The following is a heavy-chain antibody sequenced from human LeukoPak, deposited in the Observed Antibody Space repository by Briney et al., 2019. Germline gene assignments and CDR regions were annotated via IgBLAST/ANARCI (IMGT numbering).Heavy chain of an antibody. D-gene: IGHD2-21*02. V-gene: IGHV3-15*07. CDR3: TTRRVDTGVVTGDF. Sequence: GGSLRLSCAASGFTFSNTWMNWVRQAPGKGLEWVGRIKSKTDGGTTDYAAPVKGRFTISRDDSKNTLYLQMNSLKTDDTALYYCTTRRVDTGVVTGDFWGQGTLVTVSS. J-gene: IGHJ4*02. CDR1: GFTFSNTW. CDR2: IKSKTDGGTT.